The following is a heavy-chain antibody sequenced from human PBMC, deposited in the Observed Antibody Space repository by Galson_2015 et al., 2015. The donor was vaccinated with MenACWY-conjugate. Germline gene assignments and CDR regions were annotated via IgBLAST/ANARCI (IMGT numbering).Heavy chain of an antibody. CDR3: ARSSYTSGLPDY. CDR1: GFSLSTSKMR. J-gene: IGHJ4*02. D-gene: IGHD6-19*01. Sequence: PALVKPTQTLTLTCTFSGFSLSTSKMRVSWIRQPPGKALEWLARIDWDDDKFYSTSLKTRLTISKDTSKNQVVLTMTNMDPVDTATYYCARSSYTSGLPDYWGQGTLVTVSS. V-gene: IGHV2-70*04. CDR2: IDWDDDK.